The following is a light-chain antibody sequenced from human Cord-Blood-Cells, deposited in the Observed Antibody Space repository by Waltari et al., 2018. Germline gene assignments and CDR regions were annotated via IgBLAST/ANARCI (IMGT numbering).Light chain of an antibody. J-gene: IGKJ4*01. Sequence: EIVMTQSPATLSVSPGERATLSCRASQSVSSNLAWYQQKPGQAPRLLIYGVSTRATGIPARFSGSGSGTEFTLTISSLQSEDFAVYYCQQYNNWPPLTFGGWTKVEIK. CDR3: QQYNNWPPLT. CDR1: QSVSSN. V-gene: IGKV3-15*01. CDR2: GVS.